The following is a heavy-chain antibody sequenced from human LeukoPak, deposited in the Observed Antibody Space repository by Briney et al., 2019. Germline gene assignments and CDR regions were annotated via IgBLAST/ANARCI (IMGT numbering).Heavy chain of an antibody. D-gene: IGHD2-2*01. CDR3: ARNARGPGDY. CDR2: INQDGSEE. V-gene: IGHV3-7*01. CDR1: GFTFSSYW. Sequence: GGSLRLSCAASGFTFSSYWMNWVRQAPGKGLEWVANINQDGSEEYYVDSVKGRFTISRDNAKNSVYLQMNSPRVEDTGIYYCARNARGPGDYWGQGTVVTVSS. J-gene: IGHJ4*02.